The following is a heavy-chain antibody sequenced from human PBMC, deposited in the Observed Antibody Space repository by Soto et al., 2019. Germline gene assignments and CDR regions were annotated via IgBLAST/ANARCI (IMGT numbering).Heavy chain of an antibody. Sequence: GGSLRLSCTVSGFTFSSFGMHWVRQAPGKGLEWVAVISYDGNNKYSADSVKGRFTISRDNSKNTLYLQMNSLRAEDTAVYYCAKDRGSGSTSWYNGWFDPWGQGTLVTVSS. CDR2: ISYDGNNK. J-gene: IGHJ5*02. CDR1: GFTFSSFG. D-gene: IGHD2-2*02. CDR3: AKDRGSGSTSWYNGWFDP. V-gene: IGHV3-30*18.